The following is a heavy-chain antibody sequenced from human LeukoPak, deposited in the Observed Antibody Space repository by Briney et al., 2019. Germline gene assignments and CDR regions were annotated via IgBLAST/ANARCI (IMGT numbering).Heavy chain of an antibody. D-gene: IGHD6-13*01. Sequence: GAALKTSYKGSGSSFTSYWIGWVRPMPGKGLGRMGIIYPGDSDTRYSPSFQGQVTISADKSISTAYLQWSSMKASDTAMYYCARIGYSSSWFLFDYWGQGTLVTVSS. V-gene: IGHV5-51*01. CDR3: ARIGYSSSWFLFDY. J-gene: IGHJ4*02. CDR2: IYPGDSDT. CDR1: GSSFTSYW.